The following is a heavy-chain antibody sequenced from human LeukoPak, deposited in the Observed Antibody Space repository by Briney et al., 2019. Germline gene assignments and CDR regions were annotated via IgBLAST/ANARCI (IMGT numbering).Heavy chain of an antibody. Sequence: ASVKVSCKASGYTFTSYGISWVRQAPGQGLEWMGWISAYNGNTNYAQKHQGRVTMTTDTSTSTAYMELRSLRSDDTAVYYCARDYDILTGYLSPPCDYWGQGTLVTVSS. CDR2: ISAYNGNT. CDR1: GYTFTSYG. D-gene: IGHD3-9*01. CDR3: ARDYDILTGYLSPPCDY. V-gene: IGHV1-18*01. J-gene: IGHJ4*02.